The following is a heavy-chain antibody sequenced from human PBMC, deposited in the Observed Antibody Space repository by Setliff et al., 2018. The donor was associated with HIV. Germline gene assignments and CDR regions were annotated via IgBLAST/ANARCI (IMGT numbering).Heavy chain of an antibody. V-gene: IGHV3-53*01. CDR2: IYSGGNT. J-gene: IGHJ4*02. CDR3: AREPGYCSGGSCYHGIF. CDR1: GFTVRSNY. D-gene: IGHD2-15*01. Sequence: LRLSCAASGFTVRSNYMTWVRQAPGKGLEWVSVIYSGGNTYYADSVKGRFTISRDNSKNTVYLQMNSLRAEDTAVYYCAREPGYCSGGSCYHGIFWGQGTLVTVSP.